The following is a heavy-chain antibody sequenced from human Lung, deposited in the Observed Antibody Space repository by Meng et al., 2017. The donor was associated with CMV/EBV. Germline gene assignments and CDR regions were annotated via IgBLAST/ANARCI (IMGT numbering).Heavy chain of an antibody. CDR2: ISPNNGAT. J-gene: IGHJ3*02. Sequence: ASVXVSXKASGYTFTDYRMHWVRQAPGQGLEWMGWISPNNGATNYAQKFQGRVTMTRDTSINTAYMELNRLTYDDTAVYYCASKMYYDFWSAYRGTEGVDPFNIWXHWTLVTVSS. CDR1: GYTFTDYR. CDR3: ASKMYYDFWSAYRGTEGVDPFNI. D-gene: IGHD3-3*01. V-gene: IGHV1-2*02.